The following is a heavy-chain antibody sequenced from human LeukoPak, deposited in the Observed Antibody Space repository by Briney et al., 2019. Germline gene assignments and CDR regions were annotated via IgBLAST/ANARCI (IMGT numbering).Heavy chain of an antibody. CDR2: IVVGSSNT. D-gene: IGHD1-26*01. V-gene: IGHV1-58*01. CDR1: GFTFSNSA. J-gene: IGHJ4*02. Sequence: SVKVSCKASGFTFSNSAVQWVRQARGQRLEWIGWIVVGSSNTNYAQKFQEGVTITRDMSTRTAYMELSSLRSEDTAVYYCAADIVGAQLHWGQGTLVTVSS. CDR3: AADIVGAQLH.